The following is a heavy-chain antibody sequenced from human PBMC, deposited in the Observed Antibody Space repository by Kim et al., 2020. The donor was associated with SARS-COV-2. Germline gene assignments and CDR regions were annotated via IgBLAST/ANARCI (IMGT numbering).Heavy chain of an antibody. CDR2: IYYSGST. CDR1: GGSISSSSYY. CDR3: ARHPPKQLGYYYYYGMDV. Sequence: SETLSLTCTVSGGSISSSSYYWGWIRQPPGKGLEWIGSIYYSGSTYYNPYLKSRVTISVDTSKNQFSLKLSSVTAADTAVYYCARHPPKQLGYYYYYGMDVWGQGTTVTVSS. V-gene: IGHV4-39*01. J-gene: IGHJ6*02. D-gene: IGHD6-13*01.